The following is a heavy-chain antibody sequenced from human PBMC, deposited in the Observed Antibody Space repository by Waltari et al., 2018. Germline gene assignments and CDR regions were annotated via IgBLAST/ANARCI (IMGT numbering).Heavy chain of an antibody. CDR2: INPDGRTT. V-gene: IGHV3-74*01. D-gene: IGHD1-26*01. CDR3: ATAGNYRFDF. J-gene: IGHJ4*02. Sequence: EVQLVESGGGLVQPGGSLRLSCQSSGVTCSAPWIHWVRQPPGKGLMWVSRINPDGRTTNYADSVTGRFTISRDNAKNMVYLQMHSLGAEDTAVYYCATAGNYRFDFWGQGTLVTVSP. CDR1: GVTCSAPW.